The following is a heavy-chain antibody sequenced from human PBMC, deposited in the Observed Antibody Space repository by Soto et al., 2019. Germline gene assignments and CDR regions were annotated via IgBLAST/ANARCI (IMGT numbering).Heavy chain of an antibody. Sequence: GGSLRLSCAASGFTFDDYAMHWVRQAPGKGLEWVSGISWNSGSIGYADSVKGRFTISRDNAKNSLYLQMNSLRAEDTALYYCAKGNPRLGYYYYMDVWGNGTTVTVSS. CDR3: AKGNPRLGYYYYMDV. V-gene: IGHV3-9*01. CDR1: GFTFDDYA. CDR2: ISWNSGSI. J-gene: IGHJ6*03. D-gene: IGHD3-16*01.